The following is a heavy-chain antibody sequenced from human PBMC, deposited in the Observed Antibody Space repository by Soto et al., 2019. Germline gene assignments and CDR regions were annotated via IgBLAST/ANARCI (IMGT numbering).Heavy chain of an antibody. D-gene: IGHD3-10*01. V-gene: IGHV4-4*02. CDR1: AGTISSSNW. J-gene: IGHJ5*02. CDR2: IYHSGST. CDR3: ARAPGLHGTGHERCFAP. Sequence: PSEARSVPCAGSAGTISSSNWLVWGRQPPGKGLEWIGEIYHSGSTNYNPSLKSRVTISVDKSKNQFSLKLSSVTAAGTAVYYCARAPGLHGTGHERCFAPWGQGTLVT.